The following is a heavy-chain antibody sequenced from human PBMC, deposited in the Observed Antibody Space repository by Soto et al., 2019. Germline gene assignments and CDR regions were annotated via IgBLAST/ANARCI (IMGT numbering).Heavy chain of an antibody. CDR3: ARGALAVANWFDP. Sequence: ASVKVSCKASGYTFTGYYMNCVRQAPGQGLEWLGWINPHNGVTNYAQKFQGRVTMTRDTSISTAYMDLSRLRSDDTAVYYCARGALAVANWFDPWGQGTQVTVSS. CDR1: GYTFTGYY. V-gene: IGHV1-2*02. CDR2: INPHNGVT. D-gene: IGHD6-19*01. J-gene: IGHJ5*02.